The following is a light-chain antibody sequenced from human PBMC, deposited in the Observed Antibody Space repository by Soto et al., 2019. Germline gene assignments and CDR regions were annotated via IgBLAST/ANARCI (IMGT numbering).Light chain of an antibody. CDR3: QQLTSSPPRT. CDR1: QGISNY. CDR2: SAS. Sequence: DIQLTQSPSFLPASVGDRVTITCRASQGISNYLAWYQQKPGKAPNLLIYSASTLHTGVPSRFSGSGSGTDFTLTISGLQPEDFATYYCQQLTSSPPRTFGQGTKVEIK. J-gene: IGKJ1*01. V-gene: IGKV1-9*01.